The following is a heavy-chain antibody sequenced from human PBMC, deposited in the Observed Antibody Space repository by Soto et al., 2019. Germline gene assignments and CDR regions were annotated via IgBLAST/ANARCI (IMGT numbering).Heavy chain of an antibody. J-gene: IGHJ5*02. V-gene: IGHV1-69*13. D-gene: IGHD6-6*01. CDR1: GGTFSSYA. CDR2: IIPIFGTA. CDR3: ARDGYEYSSSYRMFWFDP. Sequence: SVKVSCKASGGTFSSYAISWVRQAPGQGLEWMGGIIPIFGTANYAQKFQGRVTITADESTSTAYMELSSLRSEDTAVYYCARDGYEYSSSYRMFWFDPWGQGTLVTVSS.